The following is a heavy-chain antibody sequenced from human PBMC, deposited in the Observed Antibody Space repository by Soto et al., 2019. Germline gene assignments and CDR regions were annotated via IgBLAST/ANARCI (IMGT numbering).Heavy chain of an antibody. V-gene: IGHV3-74*01. J-gene: IGHJ6*02. CDR3: ARREQWLYQDYYYYYAMDV. CDR2: INSDGSST. Sequence: PGGSLRLSCAASGFTFNTYWMHWVRQGPGKGLLWVSHINSDGSSTYYADSVKGRFTISRDNAKNTLYLQMNSLRAEDTAVYYCARREQWLYQDYYYYYAMDVWGQGTTVTVSS. CDR1: GFTFNTYW. D-gene: IGHD6-19*01.